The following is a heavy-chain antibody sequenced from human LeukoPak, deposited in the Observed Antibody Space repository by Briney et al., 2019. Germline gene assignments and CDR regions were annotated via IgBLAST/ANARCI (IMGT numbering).Heavy chain of an antibody. CDR3: ARAENFMVRGVIRY. CDR2: MNPNSGNT. D-gene: IGHD3-10*01. Sequence: GSVKVSCTASGYTFTSYDINWVRQATGKGLEWMGWMNPNSGNTGYAQKFQGRVTITRNTSISTAYMELSSLRSEDTAVYYCARAENFMVRGVIRYWGQGTLVTVSS. CDR1: GYTFTSYD. J-gene: IGHJ4*02. V-gene: IGHV1-8*03.